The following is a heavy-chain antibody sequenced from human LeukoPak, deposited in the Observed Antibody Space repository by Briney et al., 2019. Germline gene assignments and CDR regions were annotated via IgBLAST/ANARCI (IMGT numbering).Heavy chain of an antibody. Sequence: GASVKVSCKASGYTFTSYYMHWVRQAPGQGLEWMGIINPSGGSTSYAQKFQGRVTMTRDTSTSTVYMELSSLRSEDTAVYYCARDIIAARLIHYYMDVWGKGTTVIVSS. CDR1: GYTFTSYY. CDR3: ARDIIAARLIHYYMDV. J-gene: IGHJ6*03. D-gene: IGHD6-6*01. V-gene: IGHV1-46*01. CDR2: INPSGGST.